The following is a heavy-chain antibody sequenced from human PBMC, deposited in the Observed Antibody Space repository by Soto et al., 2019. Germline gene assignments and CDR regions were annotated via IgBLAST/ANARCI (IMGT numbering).Heavy chain of an antibody. D-gene: IGHD3-16*02. CDR3: ARAPYDYVWGSYRSFDY. V-gene: IGHV1-69*01. CDR2: IIPIFGTA. CDR1: GGTFSSYA. Sequence: QVQLVQSGAEVKKPGSSVKVSCKASGGTFSSYAISWVRQAPGQGLEWMGGIIPIFGTANYAQKFQGRVTITADESTSTAYMELSSLRSDDTAVYYCARAPYDYVWGSYRSFDYWGQGTLVTVSS. J-gene: IGHJ4*02.